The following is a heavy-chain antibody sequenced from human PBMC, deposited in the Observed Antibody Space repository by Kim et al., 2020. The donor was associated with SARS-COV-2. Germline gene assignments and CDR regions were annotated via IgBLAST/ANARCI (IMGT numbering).Heavy chain of an antibody. V-gene: IGHV3-33*01. CDR3: ARGFCGSATCYTGGTYFDD. J-gene: IGHJ4*02. Sequence: LSLTCAASGFSFSTYGMHWVRQAPGKGLEWVARIWYDGSNTYYADSVKGRFTISRDNSKNTLFLQMTSLRVDDTAVYFCARGFCGSATCYTGGTYFDDCGQGTLVTVSS. CDR2: IWYDGSNT. D-gene: IGHD2-2*02. CDR1: GFSFSTYG.